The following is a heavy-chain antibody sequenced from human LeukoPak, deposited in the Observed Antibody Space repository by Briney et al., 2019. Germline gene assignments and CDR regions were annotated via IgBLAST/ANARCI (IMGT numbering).Heavy chain of an antibody. CDR2: TRNKANSYTT. J-gene: IGHJ4*02. Sequence: PGGSLRLSCAASGFTFSDHYMDWVRQAPGKGLEWVGRTRNKANSYTTEYAASVKGRFTISRDDSKNSLFLQMNSLNTEDTAVYYCARGGDSGWYFDYWGEGTLVTVSS. V-gene: IGHV3-72*01. CDR1: GFTFSDHY. D-gene: IGHD2-21*02. CDR3: ARGGDSGWYFDY.